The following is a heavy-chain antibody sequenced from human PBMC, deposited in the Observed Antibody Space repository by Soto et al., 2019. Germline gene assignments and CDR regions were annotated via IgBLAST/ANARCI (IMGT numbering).Heavy chain of an antibody. CDR1: RYTFTSYY. D-gene: IGHD6-19*01. CDR3: ARDCSGIAVANWFDP. J-gene: IGHJ5*02. CDR2: INPSGSST. Sequence: ASVKVSCKASRYTFTSYYMHWVRQAPGQGLEWMGIINPSGSSTSYAQKFQGRVTMTRDTSTSTVYMELSSLRSEDTAVYYCARDCSGIAVANWFDPWGQGTLVTVSS. V-gene: IGHV1-46*01.